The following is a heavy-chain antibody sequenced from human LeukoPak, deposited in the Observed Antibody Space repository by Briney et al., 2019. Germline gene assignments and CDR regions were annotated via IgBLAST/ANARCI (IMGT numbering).Heavy chain of an antibody. V-gene: IGHV1-69*05. D-gene: IGHD3-10*01. J-gene: IGHJ4*02. CDR2: IIPIFGTA. CDR1: GGTFSSYA. CDR3: ARGSMVHRNSDY. Sequence: SVKVSCKASGGTFSSYAISWVRQAPGQGLEWMGGIIPIFGTANYAQKFQGRVTITTDESTSTAYMELSSLRSEDTAVYYCARGSMVHRNSDYWGQGTLVTVSS.